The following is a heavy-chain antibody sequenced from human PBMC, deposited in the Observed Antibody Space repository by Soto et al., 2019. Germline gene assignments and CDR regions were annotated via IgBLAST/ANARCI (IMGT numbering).Heavy chain of an antibody. Sequence: QVQLVQSGAEVKKPGASVKVSCKASGYTFTSYGITWVRQAPGQGLEWMGGISAYNGNTNYAQKLQGRVTMTTDTSTSTAYMGRRSLRSDDTAVYYCARASSYCGGDCYYYYGMDVWGQGTTVTVSS. J-gene: IGHJ6*02. CDR3: ARASSYCGGDCYYYYGMDV. CDR1: GYTFTSYG. D-gene: IGHD2-21*02. V-gene: IGHV1-18*01. CDR2: ISAYNGNT.